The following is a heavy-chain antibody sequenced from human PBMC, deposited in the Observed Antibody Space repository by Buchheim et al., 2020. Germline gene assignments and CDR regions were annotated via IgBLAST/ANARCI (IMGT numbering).Heavy chain of an antibody. CDR2: IKNKAGGATT. D-gene: IGHD2/OR15-2a*01. Sequence: EVQLVESGGGLVQPGGSLRLSCAVSDFSFSNAWMNWVRQAPGKGREWVGRIKNKAGGATTDYGAPVKGRFTISRDDSKNTLYLQMNSLKTEDTAVYYCTTDYFWRPFDYWGQGTL. J-gene: IGHJ4*02. V-gene: IGHV3-15*07. CDR3: TTDYFWRPFDY. CDR1: DFSFSNAW.